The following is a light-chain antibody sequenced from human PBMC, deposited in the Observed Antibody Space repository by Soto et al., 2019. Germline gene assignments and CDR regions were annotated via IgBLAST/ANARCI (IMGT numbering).Light chain of an antibody. J-gene: IGLJ1*01. CDR1: SSDVGGYNY. CDR3: SSYTSSSTL. CDR2: DVS. Sequence: QSALTQPASVSGSPGQSITISCTGTSSDVGGYNYVSWYQQHPGKAPKLMIYDVSNRPSGVSNRFSGSKSGNTASLTISGPQAEGEADYYCSSYTSSSTLFGTGTKVTVL. V-gene: IGLV2-14*01.